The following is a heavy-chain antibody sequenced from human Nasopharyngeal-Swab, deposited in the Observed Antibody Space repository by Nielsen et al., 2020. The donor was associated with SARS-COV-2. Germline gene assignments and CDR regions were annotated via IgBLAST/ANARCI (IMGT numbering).Heavy chain of an antibody. CDR2: IYPDDSDT. Sequence: GESLKISCKGSGYSFSTYWIGWVRQMPRKGLEWMGIIYPDDSDTTYSPSFQGQVTISTDKSISTAYLQWSSLKASDTAMYYCARLGDLFEVYWGQGTLVTVSS. J-gene: IGHJ4*02. CDR1: GYSFSTYW. D-gene: IGHD3-16*01. V-gene: IGHV5-51*01. CDR3: ARLGDLFEVY.